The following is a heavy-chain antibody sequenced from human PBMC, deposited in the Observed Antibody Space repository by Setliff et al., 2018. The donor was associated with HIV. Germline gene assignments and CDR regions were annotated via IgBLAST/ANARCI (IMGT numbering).Heavy chain of an antibody. D-gene: IGHD3-10*01. Sequence: PGGSLRLSCAASGFTFSGSAMHWVRQASGKGLEWVGRIRSKTNSYATAYAASVKGRFTISRDDSNKTLYLQMNSLRADDTAMYYCAKMLDIAVPQTGDRKSRIIATLDPWGQGTLVTVSS. CDR1: GFTFSGSA. V-gene: IGHV3-73*01. CDR3: AKMLDIAVPQTGDRKSRIIATLDP. CDR2: IRSKTNSYAT. J-gene: IGHJ5*02.